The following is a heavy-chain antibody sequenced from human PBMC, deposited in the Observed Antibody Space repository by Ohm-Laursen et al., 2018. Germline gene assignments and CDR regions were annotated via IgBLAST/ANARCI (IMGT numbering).Heavy chain of an antibody. V-gene: IGHV3-7*01. CDR1: GFTFSSYW. Sequence: SLRLSCAASGFTFSSYWMSWVRQAPGKGLEWVANIKQDGGQQYYVDSVKGRFTISRDNSKNTVFLQMNSLRADETAVYYCAKGGSGWDFEYWGQGTLVTVSS. CDR2: IKQDGGQQ. D-gene: IGHD6-19*01. J-gene: IGHJ4*02. CDR3: AKGGSGWDFEY.